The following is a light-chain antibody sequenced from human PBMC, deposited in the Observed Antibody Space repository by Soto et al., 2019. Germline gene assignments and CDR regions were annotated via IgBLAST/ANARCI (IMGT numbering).Light chain of an antibody. J-gene: IGLJ1*01. CDR3: QYYDSSLSGFYV. CDR1: SSNIGAGYD. CDR2: ANN. V-gene: IGLV1-40*01. Sequence: QSVLTQPPSVSGAPGQRVTISCTGSSSNIGAGYDVHWYQQLPGRAPKLLIYANNNRPSGVPDRFSGSRSGTSASLAITGLQSEDEAHYSCQYYDSSLSGFYVFGTGTKLTVL.